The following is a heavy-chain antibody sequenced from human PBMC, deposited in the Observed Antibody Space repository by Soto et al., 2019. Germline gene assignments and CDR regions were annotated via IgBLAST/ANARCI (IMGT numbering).Heavy chain of an antibody. CDR2: ICYDGSNK. Sequence: XESLSLSCAASGFTFSSYGMHWVRQAPGKGLEWVAVICYDGSNKYYADSVKGRFTISRDNSKNTLYLQMNSLRAEDTAVYYCARARALRERIAGGFMDVWGQGTTVTVSS. V-gene: IGHV3-33*01. CDR3: ARARALRERIAGGFMDV. J-gene: IGHJ6*02. D-gene: IGHD6-6*01. CDR1: GFTFSSYG.